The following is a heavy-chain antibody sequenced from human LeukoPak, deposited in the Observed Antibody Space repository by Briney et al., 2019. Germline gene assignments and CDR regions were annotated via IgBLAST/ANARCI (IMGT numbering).Heavy chain of an antibody. Sequence: PSETLSLTCTVSGGSISSYYWSWIRQTPGKGLEWIGYIYYSGSTNYNPSLKSRVTISVDTSKNQFSLKLSSVTAADTAVYYCARVGTVTLFDYWGQGTLVTVSS. CDR3: ARVGTVTLFDY. D-gene: IGHD4-11*01. CDR2: IYYSGST. CDR1: GGSISSYY. V-gene: IGHV4-59*01. J-gene: IGHJ4*02.